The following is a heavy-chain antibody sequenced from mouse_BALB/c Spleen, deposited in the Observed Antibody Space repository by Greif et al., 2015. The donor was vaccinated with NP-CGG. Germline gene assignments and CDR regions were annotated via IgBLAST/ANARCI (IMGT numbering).Heavy chain of an antibody. CDR2: IDPANGNT. D-gene: IGHD1-2*01. J-gene: IGHJ2*01. CDR1: GFNIKDTY. CDR3: ARITTATYYFDY. Sequence: VQLKQSGAELVKPGASVKLSCTASGFNIKDTYMHWVKQRPEQGLEWIGRIDPANGNTKYDPKFQGKATITADTSSNTAYLQLSSLTSEDTAVYYCARITTATYYFDYWGQGTTLTVSS. V-gene: IGHV14-3*02.